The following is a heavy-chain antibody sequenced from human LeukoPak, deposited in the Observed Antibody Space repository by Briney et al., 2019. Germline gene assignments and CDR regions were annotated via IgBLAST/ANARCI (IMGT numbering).Heavy chain of an antibody. CDR2: IGSGGGYTT. D-gene: IGHD3-22*01. Sequence: GGSLRLSCAASGFTFSTYEMNWIRQAPGKGLEWVSYIGSGGGYTTYYPDSAKGRFTISRDNAKSSLFLQMNSLRAEDTAVYYCARVYYGHDALDIWGQGTMVTVSP. CDR1: GFTFSTYE. CDR3: ARVYYGHDALDI. V-gene: IGHV3-48*03. J-gene: IGHJ3*02.